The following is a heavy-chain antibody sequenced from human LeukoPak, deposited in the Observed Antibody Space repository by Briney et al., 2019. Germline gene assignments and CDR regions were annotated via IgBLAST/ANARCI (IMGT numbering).Heavy chain of an antibody. CDR1: GFTFSSYE. D-gene: IGHD4-17*01. CDR2: ISSSGSTI. J-gene: IGHJ3*02. Sequence: GGCLRLTSAASGFTFSSYEMNWVRQAPGKGLEWVSYISSSGSTIYYADSVKGRFTISRDNAKNSLYLQMNSLRAEDTAVYYCARTYGDYAYAFDIWGQGTMVTVSS. V-gene: IGHV3-48*03. CDR3: ARTYGDYAYAFDI.